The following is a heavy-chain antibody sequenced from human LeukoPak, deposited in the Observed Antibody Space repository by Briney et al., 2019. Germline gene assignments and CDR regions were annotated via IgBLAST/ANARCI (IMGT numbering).Heavy chain of an antibody. Sequence: GGSLRLSCAASGFTFSSYEMNWVRQAPGKGLEWVSYISSSGSTIYYADSVEGRFTISRDNAKNSLYLQMNSLRAEDTAVYYCARGGLLWFGELLGDYYYYYYMDVWGKGTTVTVSS. V-gene: IGHV3-48*03. J-gene: IGHJ6*03. D-gene: IGHD3-10*01. CDR1: GFTFSSYE. CDR3: ARGGLLWFGELLGDYYYYYYMDV. CDR2: ISSSGSTI.